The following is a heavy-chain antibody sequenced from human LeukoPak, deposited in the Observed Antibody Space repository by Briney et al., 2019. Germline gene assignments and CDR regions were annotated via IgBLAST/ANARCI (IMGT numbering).Heavy chain of an antibody. D-gene: IGHD1-26*01. J-gene: IGHJ3*02. V-gene: IGHV1-18*01. CDR3: AVFPGIVGATPLRNDAFDI. CDR2: ISAYNGNT. CDR1: GYSFTSYG. Sequence: ASVKVSCKASGYSFTSYGISWVRQAPGQGLEWMGWISAYNGNTNYAQKLQGRVTMTTDTSTSTAYMELRSLRSDDPAVYYCAVFPGIVGATPLRNDAFDIWGQGTMVTVSS.